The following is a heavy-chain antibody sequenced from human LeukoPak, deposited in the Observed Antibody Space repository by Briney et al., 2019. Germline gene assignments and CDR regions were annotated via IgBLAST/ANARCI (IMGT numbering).Heavy chain of an antibody. J-gene: IGHJ4*02. V-gene: IGHV3-66*01. CDR3: ARDPPAVSINTYA. CDR2: IFSHGET. CDR1: GFTVGNNY. D-gene: IGHD2-8*01. Sequence: GGSLRLSFAAPGFTVGNNYMNWVRQAPGKGLEWVSLIFSHGETSYADSVKGRFTISRDNSKNTLYLQMNGLRVEDTAVYYCARDPPAVSINTYAWGQGTLVTVSS.